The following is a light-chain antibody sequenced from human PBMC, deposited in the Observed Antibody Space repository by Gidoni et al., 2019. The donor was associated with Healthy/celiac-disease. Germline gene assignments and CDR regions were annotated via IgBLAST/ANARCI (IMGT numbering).Light chain of an antibody. V-gene: IGKV1-33*01. CDR3: QQYDNLPPIFT. J-gene: IGKJ3*01. CDR1: QDISNY. CDR2: NAS. Sequence: DIQMPQSPSSLSASVGDRVTITCQASQDISNYLNWYQQKPGKAPKLLIYNASNLETGVPSRVSGSGSGTDFTFTISSLQPEDIATYYCQQYDNLPPIFTFGPGTKVDIK.